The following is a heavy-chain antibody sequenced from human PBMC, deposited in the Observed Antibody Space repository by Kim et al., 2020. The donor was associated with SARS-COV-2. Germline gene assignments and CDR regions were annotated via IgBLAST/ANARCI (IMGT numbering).Heavy chain of an antibody. Sequence: GGSLRLSCAASGFTFSSYSMNWVRQAPGKGLEWVSYISSSSSTIYYADSVKGRFTISRDNAKISLYLQMNSLRDEDTAVYYCAGDATDWERDWFDPWGQGTLVTVSS. J-gene: IGHJ5*02. D-gene: IGHD4-17*01. CDR2: ISSSSSTI. CDR1: GFTFSSYS. CDR3: AGDATDWERDWFDP. V-gene: IGHV3-48*02.